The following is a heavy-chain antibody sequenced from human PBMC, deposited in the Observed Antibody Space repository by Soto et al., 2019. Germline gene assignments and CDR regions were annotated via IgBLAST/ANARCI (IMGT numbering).Heavy chain of an antibody. J-gene: IGHJ2*01. Sequence: QVTLKESGPVLVKPTETLTLTCTVSGFSLSNARMGVSWIRQPPGKALEWLAHIFSNDEKSYSTSLKSRLTISKDTSKSQVVLKLTNMDPEDTDNYCCVRPDYYDILTGYYSWYFDLWGRGHLVTVSS. CDR1: GFSLSNARMG. CDR2: IFSNDEK. V-gene: IGHV2-26*01. D-gene: IGHD3-9*01. CDR3: VRPDYYDILTGYYSWYFDL.